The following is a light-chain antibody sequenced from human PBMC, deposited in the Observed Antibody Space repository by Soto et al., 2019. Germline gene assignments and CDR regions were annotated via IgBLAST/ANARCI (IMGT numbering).Light chain of an antibody. V-gene: IGKV3-11*01. CDR2: DAS. Sequence: EILLTQSPGTLSFSPGERATLSCSASQSVSSYLAWYQQKPGQAPRLLIYDASNRATGIPARFSGSGSGTDFTLTISSLEPEDFAVYYCQQRSNWPPFTFGPGTKVDI. J-gene: IGKJ3*01. CDR3: QQRSNWPPFT. CDR1: QSVSSY.